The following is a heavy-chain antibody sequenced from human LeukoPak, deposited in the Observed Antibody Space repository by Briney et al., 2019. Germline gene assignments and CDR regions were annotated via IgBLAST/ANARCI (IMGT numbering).Heavy chain of an antibody. CDR3: ASPSSYIIPEDAGAIDSAFDI. J-gene: IGHJ3*02. CDR1: GFTFSTYW. Sequence: GGSLRLSCAASGFTFSTYWMGWVRQAPGKGLEWVSSISSSSSYIYYADSVKGRFTISRDNAKNSLYLQMNSLRAEDTAVYYCASPSSYIIPEDAGAIDSAFDIWGQGTMVTVSS. V-gene: IGHV3-21*01. CDR2: ISSSSSYI. D-gene: IGHD3-22*01.